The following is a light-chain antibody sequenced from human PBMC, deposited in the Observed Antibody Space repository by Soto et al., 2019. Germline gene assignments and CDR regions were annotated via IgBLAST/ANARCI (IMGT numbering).Light chain of an antibody. Sequence: EIVLTQSPGILSLSPGERASLSCGASQSISSSFLAWYQQKPGQAPRLLIYGASSRATGIPDRFSGTGSETDFTLTISRLEPEDFAVYCCQQYYRWPQTFGQGTKVDIK. CDR3: QQYYRWPQT. CDR2: GAS. V-gene: IGKV3-20*01. CDR1: QSISSSF. J-gene: IGKJ1*01.